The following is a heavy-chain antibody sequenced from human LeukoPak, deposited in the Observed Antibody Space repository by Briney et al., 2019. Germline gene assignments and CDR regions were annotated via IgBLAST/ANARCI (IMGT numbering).Heavy chain of an antibody. CDR1: GFTFSSYA. CDR3: ARDPRAIVVVVAATPPTY. V-gene: IGHV3-30*04. J-gene: IGHJ4*02. D-gene: IGHD2-15*01. Sequence: GGSLRLSCAASGFTFSSYAMHWVRQAPGKGLEWVAVISYDGSNKYYADSVKGRFTISRDNSKNTLYLQMNSLRAEDTAVYYCARDPRAIVVVVAATPPTYWGQGTLVTVYS. CDR2: ISYDGSNK.